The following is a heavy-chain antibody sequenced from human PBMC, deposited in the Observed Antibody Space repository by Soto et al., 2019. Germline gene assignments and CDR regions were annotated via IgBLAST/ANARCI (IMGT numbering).Heavy chain of an antibody. CDR2: ISGSGGST. CDR3: AKVPNTAAAGRDCFDP. Sequence: GGSLRLSCAASGFTFSSYAMSWVRQAPGKGLEWVSAISGSGGSTYYADSVKGRFTISRDNSKNTLYLQMNSLRAEDTAVYYCAKVPNTAAAGRDCFDPWGQGTLVTVSS. CDR1: GFTFSSYA. J-gene: IGHJ5*02. D-gene: IGHD6-13*01. V-gene: IGHV3-23*01.